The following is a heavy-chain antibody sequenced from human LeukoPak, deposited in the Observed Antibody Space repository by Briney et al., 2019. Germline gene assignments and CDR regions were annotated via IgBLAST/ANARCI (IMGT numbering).Heavy chain of an antibody. Sequence: PSETLSLTCTVSGGSISSSSCYWGWIRQPPGKGLEWNANIYYSGSTYYNPSLKSRVTIFVDTSKNQFFLKLSSVTAADTAVYYCARLSRLLSPSPLTAAAENWFDPWGQGTLVTVSS. D-gene: IGHD6-13*01. V-gene: IGHV4-39*01. J-gene: IGHJ5*02. CDR3: ARLSRLLSPSPLTAAAENWFDP. CDR2: IYYSGST. CDR1: GGSISSSSCY.